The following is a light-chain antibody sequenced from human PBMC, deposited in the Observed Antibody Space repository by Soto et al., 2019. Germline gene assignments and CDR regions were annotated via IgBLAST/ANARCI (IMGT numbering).Light chain of an antibody. Sequence: QAVVTQEPSLTVSPGGTVTLTCGSSTGAVTSGHYPFWFQQKPGQAPRTLIYDTSNKHSWTPARFSGSLLGGKAALTLSGAQPEDEAEYYCLLSYSGERPVVFGGGTKLTVL. CDR3: LLSYSGERPVV. CDR1: TGAVTSGHY. CDR2: DTS. V-gene: IGLV7-46*01. J-gene: IGLJ3*02.